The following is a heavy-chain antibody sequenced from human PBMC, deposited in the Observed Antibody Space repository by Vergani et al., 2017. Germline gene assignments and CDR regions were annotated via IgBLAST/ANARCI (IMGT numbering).Heavy chain of an antibody. D-gene: IGHD4-23*01. CDR3: RTGCNQLDDRDY. V-gene: IGHV3-23*01. CDR1: GFTFIMHA. Sequence: EVQLLESGGDLVQPGGSLRLSCAASGFTFIMHAMSWVRQAPGKGLEWVSTLSASDRRTHYADSVKGRFTISRDISKNTLYLHMGSLRREDTAVYYCRTGCNQLDDRDYRGQGALVTLSS. CDR2: LSASDRRT. J-gene: IGHJ4*02.